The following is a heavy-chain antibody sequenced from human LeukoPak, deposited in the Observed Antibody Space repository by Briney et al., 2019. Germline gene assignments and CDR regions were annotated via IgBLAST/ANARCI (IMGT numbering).Heavy chain of an antibody. J-gene: IGHJ4*02. CDR3: AKATYYDFWSGYLLFDY. Sequence: QTGGSLRLSCAASGFTFSSYAMSWVRQAPGKGLEWVSAISGSGGSTYYADSVKGRFTISRDNSKNTLYLQMNSLRAEDTAVYYCAKATYYDFWSGYLLFDYWGQGTLVTVSS. V-gene: IGHV3-23*01. CDR2: ISGSGGST. CDR1: GFTFSSYA. D-gene: IGHD3-3*01.